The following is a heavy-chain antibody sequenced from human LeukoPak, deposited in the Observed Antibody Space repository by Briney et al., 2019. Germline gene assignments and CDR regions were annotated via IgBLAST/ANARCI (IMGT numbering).Heavy chain of an antibody. CDR2: INPSGGST. V-gene: IGHV1-46*01. CDR1: GYTFTSYY. J-gene: IGHJ4*02. Sequence: ASVKASCKASGYTFTSYYMHWVRQAPGQGLEWMGIINPSGGSTSYAQKFQGRVTMTRDTSTSTVYMELSSLRSEDTAVYYCAREEILGYSSYWGQGTLVTVSS. CDR3: AREEILGYSSY. D-gene: IGHD6-19*01.